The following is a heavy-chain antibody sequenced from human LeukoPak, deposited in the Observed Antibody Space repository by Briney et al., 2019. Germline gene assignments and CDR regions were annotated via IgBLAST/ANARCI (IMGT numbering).Heavy chain of an antibody. D-gene: IGHD3-22*01. Sequence: GGSLRLSCAASGFAVSGNYMSWVRQAPGKGLEWVSTISGSGGSTYYADSVKGRFTISRDNTKNTLYLQVNSLRAEDTAVYYCAKDGDYYYDSGGYYYGRFDYWGQGTLVTVSS. J-gene: IGHJ4*02. CDR3: AKDGDYYYDSGGYYYGRFDY. V-gene: IGHV3-23*01. CDR1: GFAVSGNY. CDR2: ISGSGGST.